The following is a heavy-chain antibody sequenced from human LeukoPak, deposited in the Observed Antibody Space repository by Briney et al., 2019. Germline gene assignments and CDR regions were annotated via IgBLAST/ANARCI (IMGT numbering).Heavy chain of an antibody. CDR2: IYYSGST. CDR3: ARGISRGYSGYDQLDY. V-gene: IGHV4-31*03. CDR1: GGSISSGGYY. Sequence: SQTLSLTCTVSGGSISSGGYYWSWIRQHPGKGLEWIGYIYYSGSTYYNPSLKSRVTISVDTSKNQFSLKLSSVTAADTAVYYCARGISRGYSGYDQLDYWGQGTLVTVSS. J-gene: IGHJ4*02. D-gene: IGHD5-12*01.